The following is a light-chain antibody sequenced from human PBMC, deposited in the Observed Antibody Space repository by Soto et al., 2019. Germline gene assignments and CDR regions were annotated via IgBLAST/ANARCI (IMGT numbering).Light chain of an antibody. CDR3: QQTYFSPPWT. CDR1: QSINSY. Sequence: DIQMTQSPSSLSASVGDRVTITCRASQSINSYLNWYQQKPGKAPKLLIFAASSLQSGVPSRFSGSGSGTDFTLTISRLQPEDFATYYCQQTYFSPPWTFGQGTKVDIQ. V-gene: IGKV1-39*01. J-gene: IGKJ1*01. CDR2: AAS.